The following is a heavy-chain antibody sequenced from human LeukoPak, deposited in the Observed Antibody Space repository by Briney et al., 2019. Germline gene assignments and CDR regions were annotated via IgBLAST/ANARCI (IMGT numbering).Heavy chain of an antibody. J-gene: IGHJ4*02. CDR1: GYTFTSYD. D-gene: IGHD3-10*01. CDR2: MNPNSGNT. CDR3: ARVKSMVRGVIIHYFDY. Sequence: GASVKVSCKASGYTFTSYDINWVRQATGQGLEWMGWMNPNSGNTGYAQKFQGRVTMTRNTSISTAYMELSSLRSEDTAVYYCARVKSMVRGVIIHYFDYWGQGTLVTVSS. V-gene: IGHV1-8*01.